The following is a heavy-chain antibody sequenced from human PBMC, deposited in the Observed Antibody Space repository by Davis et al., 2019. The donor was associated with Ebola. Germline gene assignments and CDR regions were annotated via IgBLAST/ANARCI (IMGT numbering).Heavy chain of an antibody. J-gene: IGHJ6*04. CDR1: GFTFSNYG. D-gene: IGHD4-23*01. V-gene: IGHV1-24*01. CDR3: ARDSQNGGYYGMDV. CDR2: FDPEDAEP. Sequence: GESLKISCAASGFTFSNYGIHWVRQAPGKGLEWVGYFDPEDAEPIYAQNFQDRVTMTRDTSTSTVYMELSSLRSEDTAVYYCARDSQNGGYYGMDVWGKGTTVTVSS.